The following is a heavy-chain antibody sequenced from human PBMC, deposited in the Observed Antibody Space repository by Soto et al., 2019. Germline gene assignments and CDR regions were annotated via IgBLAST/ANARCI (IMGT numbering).Heavy chain of an antibody. Sequence: SETLSLTCTVSGGSISSYYWSWIRQPPGKGLEWIGYIYYSGSTNYNPSLKSRVTISVDTSKNQFSLKLSSVTAADTAVYYCARGKQLVPFDYWGQGTLVTVSS. V-gene: IGHV4-59*01. J-gene: IGHJ4*02. CDR3: ARGKQLVPFDY. D-gene: IGHD6-6*01. CDR1: GGSISSYY. CDR2: IYYSGST.